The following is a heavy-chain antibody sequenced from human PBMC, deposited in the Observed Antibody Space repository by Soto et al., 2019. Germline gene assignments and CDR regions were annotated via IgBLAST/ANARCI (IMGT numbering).Heavy chain of an antibody. Sequence: PGGFLRLSCAASGFTVSRNYMSWVRQAPGKGLEWVSVIYSGSSTYYADSAKGRFTISRDDSKNTLYLQMNTLRAEDTAVYYCATGIEAPGAIDYWGLGTLVTVSS. D-gene: IGHD6-13*01. V-gene: IGHV3-66*01. CDR1: GFTVSRNY. CDR3: ATGIEAPGAIDY. J-gene: IGHJ4*02. CDR2: IYSGSST.